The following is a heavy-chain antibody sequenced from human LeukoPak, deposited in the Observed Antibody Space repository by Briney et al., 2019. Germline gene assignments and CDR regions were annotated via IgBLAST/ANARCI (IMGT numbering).Heavy chain of an antibody. V-gene: IGHV3-23*01. CDR3: AKGDDFWSGYVDY. Sequence: GGSLRLSCAASGFTFSTFAMSWVRQDPGRGLEWVSSITGAGDTTFYPESVKGRFTISRDNSKNTLYLQMNSLRAEDTAVYYCAKGDDFWSGYVDYWGQGTLVTVSS. D-gene: IGHD3-3*01. J-gene: IGHJ4*02. CDR1: GFTFSTFA. CDR2: ITGAGDTT.